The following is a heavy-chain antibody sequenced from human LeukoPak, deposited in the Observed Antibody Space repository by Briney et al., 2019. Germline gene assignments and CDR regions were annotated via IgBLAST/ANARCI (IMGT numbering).Heavy chain of an antibody. J-gene: IGHJ4*02. CDR3: ATDTSMITFGGVNIFDY. Sequence: ASVKVSCKASGGTFSSYAISWVRQAPGQGIEWMGGIIPIFGTANYAQKFQGRVTITTDESTSTAYMELSSLRSEDTAVYYCATDTSMITFGGVNIFDYWGQGTLVTVSS. CDR1: GGTFSSYA. D-gene: IGHD3-16*01. CDR2: IIPIFGTA. V-gene: IGHV1-69*05.